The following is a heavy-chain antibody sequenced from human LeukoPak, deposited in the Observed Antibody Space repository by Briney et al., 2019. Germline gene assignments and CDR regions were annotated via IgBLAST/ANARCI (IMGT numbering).Heavy chain of an antibody. D-gene: IGHD3-22*01. Sequence: ASVKVSCKASGYTFTSYYMHWVRQAPGQGLERMGIINPSGGSTSYAQKFQGRVTMTRDTSTSTVYMELSSLRSEDTAVYYCARDPSQYYDSSGYYRYYFDYWGQGTLVTVSS. CDR2: INPSGGST. CDR3: ARDPSQYYDSSGYYRYYFDY. J-gene: IGHJ4*02. V-gene: IGHV1-46*01. CDR1: GYTFTSYY.